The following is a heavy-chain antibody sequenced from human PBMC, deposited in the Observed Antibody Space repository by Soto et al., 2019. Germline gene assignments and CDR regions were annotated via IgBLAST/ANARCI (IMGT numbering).Heavy chain of an antibody. J-gene: IGHJ6*02. CDR3: ARDRDMVRGVIVYYYGMDV. Sequence: QVPLVESGGGVVQPGRSLRLSCAASGFTFSSYGMHWVRQAPGKGLEWVAVIWYDGSNKYYADSVKGRFTISRDNSKNTLYLQMNSLRAEDTAVYYCARDRDMVRGVIVYYYGMDVWGQGTTVTVSS. V-gene: IGHV3-33*01. CDR1: GFTFSSYG. D-gene: IGHD3-10*01. CDR2: IWYDGSNK.